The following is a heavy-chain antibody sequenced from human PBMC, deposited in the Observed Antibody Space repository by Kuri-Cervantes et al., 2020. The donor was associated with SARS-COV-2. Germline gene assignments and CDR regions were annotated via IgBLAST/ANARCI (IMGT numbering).Heavy chain of an antibody. D-gene: IGHD3-22*01. J-gene: IGHJ4*02. Sequence: SETLSLTCTVSGGSISSYYWSWIRQPPGKGLEWIGYIYYSGSTNYNPSLKSRVTMSVDTSKNQFSLKLSSVTAADTAVYYCARDADSSGSLDYWGQGTLVTVSS. CDR2: IYYSGST. V-gene: IGHV4-59*12. CDR3: ARDADSSGSLDY. CDR1: GGSISSYY.